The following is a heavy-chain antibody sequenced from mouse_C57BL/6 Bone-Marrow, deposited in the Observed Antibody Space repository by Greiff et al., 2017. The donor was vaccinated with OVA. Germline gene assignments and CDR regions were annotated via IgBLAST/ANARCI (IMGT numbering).Heavy chain of an antibody. Sequence: QVQLQQSGAELVRPGASVKLSCKASGYTFTDYYINWVKQRPGQGLEWIARIYPGSGNTYYNEKFKGKATLTAEKSSSTAYMQLSSLTSEDSAVYFCARWGYGNYVDYFDYWGQGTTLTVSS. CDR3: ARWGYGNYVDYFDY. J-gene: IGHJ2*01. D-gene: IGHD2-10*02. CDR1: GYTFTDYY. V-gene: IGHV1-76*01. CDR2: IYPGSGNT.